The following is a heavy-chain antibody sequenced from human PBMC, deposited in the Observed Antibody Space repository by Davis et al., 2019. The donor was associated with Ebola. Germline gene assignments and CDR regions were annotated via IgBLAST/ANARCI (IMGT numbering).Heavy chain of an antibody. CDR2: VSGSGGGRA. V-gene: IGHV3-23*01. D-gene: IGHD6-6*01. Sequence: PGGSLRLSCAASGFIFTDYGMSWVRRAPGKGLEWVSSVSGSGGGRAYYTDSVKGRFTISRDRSRNPVFLQMNGLRADDTAVYYCARNLASNSYYYFDFWGQGTRVAVSS. CDR1: GFIFTDYG. CDR3: ARNLASNSYYYFDF. J-gene: IGHJ4*02.